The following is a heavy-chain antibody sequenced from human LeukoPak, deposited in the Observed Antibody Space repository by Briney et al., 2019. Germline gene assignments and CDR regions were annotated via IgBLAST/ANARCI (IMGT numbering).Heavy chain of an antibody. CDR2: MNPNSGNT. CDR1: GYTFTSYD. CDR3: ARGGLAAGGSGSYYPYYYYYGMDV. D-gene: IGHD3-10*01. Sequence: ASVKVSCKASGYTFTSYDINWVRQATGQGLEWMGWMNPNSGNTGYAQKFQGRVTMTRNTSISTAYMELSSLRSEDTAVYYCARGGLAAGGSGSYYPYYYYYGMDVWGQGTTVTVSS. J-gene: IGHJ6*02. V-gene: IGHV1-8*01.